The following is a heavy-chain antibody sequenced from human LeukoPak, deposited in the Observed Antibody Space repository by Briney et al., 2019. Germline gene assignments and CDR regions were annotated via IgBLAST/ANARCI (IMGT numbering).Heavy chain of an antibody. D-gene: IGHD6-13*01. J-gene: IGHJ4*02. V-gene: IGHV3-7*03. CDR2: ISHDGSTK. CDR3: ARSVPYGTTWYGRSDC. Sequence: GGSLRLSCTASGFPFYSYWMTWVRQTPGKGLEWVANISHDGSTKYYVDSVKGRFTISRDNAMNSLYLQMDSLRVEDTAIYYCARSVPYGTTWYGRSDCWGQGTQVTVSS. CDR1: GFPFYSYW.